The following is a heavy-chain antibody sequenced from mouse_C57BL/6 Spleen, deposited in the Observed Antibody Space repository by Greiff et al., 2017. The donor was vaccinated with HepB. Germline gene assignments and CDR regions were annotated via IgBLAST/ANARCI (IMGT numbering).Heavy chain of an antibody. CDR2: IDPSDSYT. V-gene: IGHV1-69*01. Sequence: QVQLQQPGAELVMPGASVKLSCKASGYTFTSYWMHWVKQRPGQGLEWIGEIDPSDSYTNYNQKFKGKSTLTVDKSSSTAYTQLSSLTSEDSSVYYCAVAYYSNDYYAMDYWGQGTSVTVSS. CDR1: GYTFTSYW. CDR3: AVAYYSNDYYAMDY. J-gene: IGHJ4*01. D-gene: IGHD2-5*01.